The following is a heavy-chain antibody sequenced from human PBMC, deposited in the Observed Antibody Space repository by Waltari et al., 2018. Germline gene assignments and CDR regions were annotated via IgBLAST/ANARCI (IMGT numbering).Heavy chain of an antibody. J-gene: IGHJ3*02. CDR1: GYTLPELT. V-gene: IGHV1-24*01. D-gene: IGHD3-3*01. CDR3: ATWYYDFWSGGRAYDAFDI. Sequence: QVQLVQSGAEVKKPGASVKVRCKVSGYTLPELTMPWVRQDTGKGLEWMGGFDPEDGETIDAQKFQGRVTMTEDTSTDTAYMELSSLRSEDTAVYYCATWYYDFWSGGRAYDAFDIWGQGTMVTVSS. CDR2: FDPEDGET.